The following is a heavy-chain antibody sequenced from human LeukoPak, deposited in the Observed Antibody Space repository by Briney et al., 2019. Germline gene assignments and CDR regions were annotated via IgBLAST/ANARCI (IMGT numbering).Heavy chain of an antibody. CDR1: GFTFSSYG. V-gene: IGHV3-33*06. D-gene: IGHD4-17*01. Sequence: GGSLRLSCAASGFTFSSYGMHWVRQAPGKGLEWVAVIWYDGSNKYYADSVKGRFTISRDNSKNTLYLQMNSLRAEDTAVYYCAKDLRDYRYYFDCWGQGTLVTVSS. CDR3: AKDLRDYRYYFDC. J-gene: IGHJ4*02. CDR2: IWYDGSNK.